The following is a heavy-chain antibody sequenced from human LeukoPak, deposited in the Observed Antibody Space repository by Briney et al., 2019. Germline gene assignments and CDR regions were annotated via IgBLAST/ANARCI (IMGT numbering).Heavy chain of an antibody. CDR2: IQYDGSDK. V-gene: IGHV3-30*02. CDR1: GFTFSRYG. Sequence: GGSLRLSCAAYGFTFSRYGMHWVRQAPGKGLEWVTFIQYDGSDKYYTDSVKGRFTISRDNSKSTLYLQMNSLRAEDTALYYCAKRXXXXXGXGYXYMXVWGKGTTV. J-gene: IGHJ6*03. CDR3: AKRXXXXXGXGYXYMXV.